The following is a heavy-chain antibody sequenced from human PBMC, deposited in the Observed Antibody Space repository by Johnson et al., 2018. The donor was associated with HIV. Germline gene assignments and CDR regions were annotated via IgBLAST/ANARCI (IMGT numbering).Heavy chain of an antibody. V-gene: IGHV3-15*01. CDR2: IKSKTDGGTT. CDR3: TTDRVGSGSHDAFDI. CDR1: GFTFSDYY. D-gene: IGHD2-15*01. Sequence: VQLVESGGGLVQPGGSLRLSCAASGFTFSDYYMSWIRQAPRKGLEWVGRIKSKTDGGTTDYAAPVKGRFIISRDDSKNTLYLQMNSLKSEDTAVYYCTTDRVGSGSHDAFDIWGQGTIVTVSS. J-gene: IGHJ3*02.